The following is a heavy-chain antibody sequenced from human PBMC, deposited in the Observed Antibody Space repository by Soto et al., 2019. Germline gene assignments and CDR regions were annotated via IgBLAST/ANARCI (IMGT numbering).Heavy chain of an antibody. J-gene: IGHJ4*02. V-gene: IGHV3-15*07. CDR1: GFIFSNAW. D-gene: IGHD5-12*01. CDR3: ATGGYAIDY. CDR2: VKSKADGETI. Sequence: GGSLRLSCTGSGFIFSNAWMNWVRQAPGKGLEWVGRVKSKADGETIDYAAPVKGRFTISRDDSKNTVYLQMNSLKTEDTAVYYCATGGYAIDYWGQGTLVTVSS.